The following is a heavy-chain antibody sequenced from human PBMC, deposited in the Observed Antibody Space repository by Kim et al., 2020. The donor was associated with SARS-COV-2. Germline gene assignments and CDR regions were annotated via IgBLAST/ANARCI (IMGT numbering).Heavy chain of an antibody. J-gene: IGHJ4*02. CDR2: ISSSSSYI. CDR3: ASLIVVVPAAKAG. D-gene: IGHD2-2*01. V-gene: IGHV3-21*01. CDR1: GFTFSSYS. Sequence: GGSLRLSCAASGFTFSSYSMNWVRQAPGKGLEWVSSISSSSSYIYYADSVKGRFTISRDNAKNSLYLQMNSLRAEDTAVYYCASLIVVVPAAKAGWGQGTLVTVSS.